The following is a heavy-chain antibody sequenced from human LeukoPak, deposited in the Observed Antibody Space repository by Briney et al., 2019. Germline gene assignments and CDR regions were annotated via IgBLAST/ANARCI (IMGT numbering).Heavy chain of an antibody. Sequence: PGGSLRLSCAASGFTFSSYSMNWVRQAPGKGLEWVSYISSSSSTIYYADSVKGRFTISRDNAKNSLYLQMNSLRAEDTAVYYCARSYCSGGSCYLGYWGQGTLVTVSS. V-gene: IGHV3-48*04. J-gene: IGHJ4*02. CDR2: ISSSSSTI. D-gene: IGHD2-15*01. CDR1: GFTFSSYS. CDR3: ARSYCSGGSCYLGY.